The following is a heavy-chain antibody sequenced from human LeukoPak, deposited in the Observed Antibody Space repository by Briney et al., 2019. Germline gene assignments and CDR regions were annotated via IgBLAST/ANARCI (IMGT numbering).Heavy chain of an antibody. Sequence: PGGSLRLSCAASGFTVSTNYMTWVCQAPGKGLEWVSVIYSGGSTYYADSVKGRFTISRDNSKNTLYLQMNSLRAEDTAVYYCARGGYGSGSYYNDYWGQGTLVTVSS. V-gene: IGHV3-53*01. J-gene: IGHJ4*02. CDR3: ARGGYGSGSYYNDY. CDR1: GFTVSTNY. D-gene: IGHD3-10*01. CDR2: IYSGGST.